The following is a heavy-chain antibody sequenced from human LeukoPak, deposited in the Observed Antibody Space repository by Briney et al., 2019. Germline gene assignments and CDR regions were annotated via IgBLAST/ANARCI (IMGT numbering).Heavy chain of an antibody. D-gene: IGHD6-19*01. CDR1: ELSISTYH. J-gene: IGHJ4*02. CDR2: IDYSESI. CDR3: AREDAFGSGSFDY. Sequence: SLTCTLSELSISTYHWSWLSQPARKGPDGIGYIDYSESISYTPSLKSRVTISVDTSKNEFSLKLSSVTAADTAVYYCAREDAFGSGSFDYWGQGTLVTVSS. V-gene: IGHV4-59*01.